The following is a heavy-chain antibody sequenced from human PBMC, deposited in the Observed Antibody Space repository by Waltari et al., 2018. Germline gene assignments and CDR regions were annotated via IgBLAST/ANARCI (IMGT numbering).Heavy chain of an antibody. Sequence: QVQLVQSGAEVKKPGSSVKVSCKASGGTFSSYAISWVRQAPGQGLEWMGGIIPILGIANYAQKFQGRVTITADKSTSTAYMELSSLRSEDTAVYYCARGGSSSSPLRYWYFDLWGRGTLVTVSS. CDR3: ARGGSSSSPLRYWYFDL. D-gene: IGHD6-6*01. V-gene: IGHV1-69*10. CDR1: GGTFSSYA. CDR2: IIPILGIA. J-gene: IGHJ2*01.